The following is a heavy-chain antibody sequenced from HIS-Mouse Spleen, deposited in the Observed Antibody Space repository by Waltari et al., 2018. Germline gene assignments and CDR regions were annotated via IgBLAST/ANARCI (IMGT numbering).Heavy chain of an antibody. J-gene: IGHJ4*02. CDR3: AGYNWNYGTDY. V-gene: IGHV4-34*01. Sequence: QVQLQQWGAGLLTPSATLSLTCSDHGWSFRGYYWSWIRQPPGKGLEWIGEINHSGSTNYNPSLKIRVTISVDTSKNQFSLKLSSVTAADTAVYYCAGYNWNYGTDYWGQGTLVTVSS. CDR2: INHSGST. CDR1: GWSFRGYY. D-gene: IGHD1-7*01.